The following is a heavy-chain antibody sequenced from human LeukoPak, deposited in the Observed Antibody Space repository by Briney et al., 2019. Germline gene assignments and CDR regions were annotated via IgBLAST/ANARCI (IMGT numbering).Heavy chain of an antibody. V-gene: IGHV3-21*01. CDR2: ISSSSSYI. D-gene: IGHD3-10*01. CDR1: GFTFSSYS. CDR3: ARDPRVYYGSGYNWFDP. Sequence: GGSLRLSCAASGFTFSSYSMNWVHQAPGKGLEWVSSISSSSSYIYYADSVKGRFTISRDNAKNSLYLQMNSLRAEDTAVYYCARDPRVYYGSGYNWFDPWGQGTLVTVSS. J-gene: IGHJ5*02.